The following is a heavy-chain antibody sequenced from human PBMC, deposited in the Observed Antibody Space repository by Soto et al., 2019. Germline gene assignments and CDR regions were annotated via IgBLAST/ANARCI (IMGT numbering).Heavy chain of an antibody. J-gene: IGHJ4*02. Sequence: ESGGGVVQPGRSLRLSCAASGFTFSSYGMHWVRQARGKGLEWVAVISYDGSNKYYADSVKGRFTISRDNSKNTLYLQMNSLRAEDTAVYYCAKSWQVGATSGWGQGTLVTVSS. V-gene: IGHV3-30*18. CDR1: GFTFSSYG. CDR3: AKSWQVGATSG. D-gene: IGHD1-26*01. CDR2: ISYDGSNK.